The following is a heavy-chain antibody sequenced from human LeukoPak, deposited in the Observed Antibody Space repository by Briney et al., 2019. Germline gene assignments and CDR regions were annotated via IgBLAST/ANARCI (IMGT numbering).Heavy chain of an antibody. CDR3: ARDEFVVPAAMYEGGFDY. D-gene: IGHD2-2*01. Sequence: GASVKVSCKASDYTFTSYGISWVRQAPGQGLEWMGWISAYNGNTNYAQKLQGRVTMTTDTSTSTAYMELRSLRSDDTAVYYCARDEFVVPAAMYEGGFDYWGQGTLVTVSS. J-gene: IGHJ4*02. CDR2: ISAYNGNT. V-gene: IGHV1-18*01. CDR1: DYTFTSYG.